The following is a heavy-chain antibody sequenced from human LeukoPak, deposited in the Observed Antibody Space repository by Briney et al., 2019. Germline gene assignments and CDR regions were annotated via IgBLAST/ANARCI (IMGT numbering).Heavy chain of an antibody. J-gene: IGHJ4*02. CDR3: ARHERRGELLDY. Sequence: GASLQISCEGSGSSFTSYWIGWGRPMPGKGVGGMGIIYPGDSDTRYSPSFQLHVTISAHKSISTAYLQWSSLKASDTAMYYCARHERRGELLDYWGQGTLVTVSS. CDR2: IYPGDSDT. CDR1: GSSFTSYW. D-gene: IGHD3-10*01. V-gene: IGHV5-51*01.